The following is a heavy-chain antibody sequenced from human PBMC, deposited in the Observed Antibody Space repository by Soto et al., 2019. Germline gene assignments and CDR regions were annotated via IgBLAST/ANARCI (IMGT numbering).Heavy chain of an antibody. CDR3: ARDRGITGTTGSGYFDY. CDR2: IIPIFGTA. CDR1: GGTFSSYA. D-gene: IGHD1-20*01. V-gene: IGHV1-69*12. Sequence: QVQLVQSGAEVKKPGSSVKVSCKASGGTFSSYAISWVRQAPGQGLEWMGGIIPIFGTANYAQKFQGRVTITAXXSXSXXYMELSSLRSEDTAVYYCARDRGITGTTGSGYFDYWGQGTLVTVSS. J-gene: IGHJ4*02.